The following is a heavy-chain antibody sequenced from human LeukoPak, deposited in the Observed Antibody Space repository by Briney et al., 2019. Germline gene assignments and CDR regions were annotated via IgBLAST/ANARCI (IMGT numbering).Heavy chain of an antibody. CDR3: AGRFSSSWAHAY. J-gene: IGHJ4*02. V-gene: IGHV3-53*01. Sequence: GGSLRLSCAASGFTVTRNYMSWVRQAPGKGLEWVSSIYSDGRTFYADSVKGRFTTSRDNSKNTLSLQFNCLRVEDTAVYYCAGRFSSSWAHAYWGQGTLVTVSS. CDR2: IYSDGRT. D-gene: IGHD6-13*01. CDR1: GFTVTRNY.